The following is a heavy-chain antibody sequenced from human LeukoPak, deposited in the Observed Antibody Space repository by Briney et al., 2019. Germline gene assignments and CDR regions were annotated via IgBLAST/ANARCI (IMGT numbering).Heavy chain of an antibody. V-gene: IGHV3-53*01. Sequence: PGGSLRLSCAASGFTVSSNYMSWVRQAPGKGLEWVSVIYSGGSTYYADSVKGRFTISRDNSKNMLYLQMNGLRAEDTAVYYCARGVARYYGSGSYDYWGQGTVVTVSS. CDR2: IYSGGST. CDR1: GFTVSSNY. CDR3: ARGVARYYGSGSYDY. J-gene: IGHJ4*02. D-gene: IGHD3-10*01.